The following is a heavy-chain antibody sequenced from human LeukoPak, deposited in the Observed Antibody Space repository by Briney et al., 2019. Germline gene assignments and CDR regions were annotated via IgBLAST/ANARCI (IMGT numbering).Heavy chain of an antibody. V-gene: IGHV3-23*01. J-gene: IGHJ6*02. CDR2: ISGSGGST. Sequence: GGSLRLSCAASGFTFSSYAMSWVRQAPGKGLEWVSAISGSGGSTYYADSVKGRITISRDNSKNTLYLQMNSLRAEDTAVYYCAKVSSYDSSGYYYYYYYGMDVWGQGTTVTVSS. CDR3: AKVSSYDSSGYYYYYYYGMDV. CDR1: GFTFSSYA. D-gene: IGHD3-22*01.